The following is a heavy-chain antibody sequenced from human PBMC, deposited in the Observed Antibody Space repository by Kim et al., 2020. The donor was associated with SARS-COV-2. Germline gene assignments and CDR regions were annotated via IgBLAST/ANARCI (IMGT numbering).Heavy chain of an antibody. CDR3: ARDGSGSDYSYFGY. Sequence: GGSLRLSCAASGFTFSSYAMHWVRQAPGKGLEWVAVISYDGSNKYYADSVKGRFTISRNNSKNTLYLQMNSLRAEDTAVYYCARDGSGSDYSYFGYWGQGSLVTVSS. D-gene: IGHD1-26*01. J-gene: IGHJ4*02. CDR1: GFTFSSYA. V-gene: IGHV3-30*04. CDR2: ISYDGSNK.